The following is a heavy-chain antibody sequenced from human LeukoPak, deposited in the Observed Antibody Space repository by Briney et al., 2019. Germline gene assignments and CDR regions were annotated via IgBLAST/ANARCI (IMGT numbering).Heavy chain of an antibody. V-gene: IGHV3-7*03. CDR3: ARNNGMDV. Sequence: GGSLRLSCAVSGFALSSHWMTWVRQVPGRGPEWVANVNRDGSETYYLDSVKGRFTISKDNAKNSLYLQMNSLRAEDTALYHRARNNGMDVWGQGTTVIVSS. J-gene: IGHJ6*02. CDR2: VNRDGSET. CDR1: GFALSSHW.